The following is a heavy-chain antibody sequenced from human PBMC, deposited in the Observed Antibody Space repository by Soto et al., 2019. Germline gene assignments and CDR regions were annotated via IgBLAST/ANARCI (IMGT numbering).Heavy chain of an antibody. CDR2: INPSDGDT. J-gene: IGHJ5*02. CDR3: ARDLSNGGNSFSAWGHWFDP. D-gene: IGHD3-16*01. Sequence: SVKVSCKASGYTFTSHYIHWVRQAPGQGLEWMGLINPSDGDTNYAQKFQGRITMTRDTSTNIVYMEMSSLTSEDTALYYCARDLSNGGNSFSAWGHWFDPWGQGTVVTVS. CDR1: GYTFTSHY. V-gene: IGHV1-46*01.